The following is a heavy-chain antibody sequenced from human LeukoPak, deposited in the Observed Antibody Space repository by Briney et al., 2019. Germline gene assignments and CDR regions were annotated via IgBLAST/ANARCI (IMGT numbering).Heavy chain of an antibody. D-gene: IGHD2-2*01. CDR2: IIPIFGTA. Sequence: ASVKVSCKASGGTFSSYAISWVRQAPGQGLEWMGRIIPIFGTANYAQKFQGRVTITTDESTSTAYMELSSLRSEDTAVYYCARARTRSSTSCYAFAYWGQGTLVIVSS. V-gene: IGHV1-69*05. CDR3: ARARTRSSTSCYAFAY. CDR1: GGTFSSYA. J-gene: IGHJ4*02.